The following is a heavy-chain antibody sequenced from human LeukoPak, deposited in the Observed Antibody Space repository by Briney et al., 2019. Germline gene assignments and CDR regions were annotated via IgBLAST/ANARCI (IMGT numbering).Heavy chain of an antibody. CDR2: ISSSSSYI. CDR3: AREANGDYNPYYFDY. Sequence: GGSLRLSCAASGFTFSSYSMNWVRQAPGKGLEWVSSISSSSSYIYYADSVKGRFTISRDNAKNSLYLQVNSLRAEDTAVYYCAREANGDYNPYYFDYWGQGTLVTVSS. D-gene: IGHD4-17*01. CDR1: GFTFSSYS. J-gene: IGHJ4*02. V-gene: IGHV3-21*01.